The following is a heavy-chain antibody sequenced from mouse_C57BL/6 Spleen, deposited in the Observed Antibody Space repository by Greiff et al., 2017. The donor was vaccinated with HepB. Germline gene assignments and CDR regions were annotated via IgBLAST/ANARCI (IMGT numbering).Heavy chain of an antibody. V-gene: IGHV5-17*01. CDR3: ARNDYYGSPDWYFDV. CDR1: GFTFSDYG. J-gene: IGHJ1*03. Sequence: EVKLVESGGGLVKPGGSLKLSCAASGFTFSDYGMHWVRQAPEKGLEWVAYISSGSSTIYYADTVKGRFTISRDNAKNTLFLQMTSLRSEDTAMYYCARNDYYGSPDWYFDVWGTGTTVTVSS. D-gene: IGHD1-1*01. CDR2: ISSGSSTI.